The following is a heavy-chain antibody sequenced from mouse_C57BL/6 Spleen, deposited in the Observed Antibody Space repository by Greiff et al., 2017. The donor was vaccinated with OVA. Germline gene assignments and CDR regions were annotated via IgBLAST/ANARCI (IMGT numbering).Heavy chain of an antibody. J-gene: IGHJ4*01. Sequence: QVQLQQPGAELVKPGASVKMSCKASGYTFTSYWITWVKLRPGQGLEWIGDIYPGSGSTNYNEKFKSKATLTVDTSSSTAYMQLSSLTSEDSAVDYCARRRTGIAMDYWGQGTSVTVSS. V-gene: IGHV1-55*01. D-gene: IGHD4-1*01. CDR2: IYPGSGST. CDR1: GYTFTSYW. CDR3: ARRRTGIAMDY.